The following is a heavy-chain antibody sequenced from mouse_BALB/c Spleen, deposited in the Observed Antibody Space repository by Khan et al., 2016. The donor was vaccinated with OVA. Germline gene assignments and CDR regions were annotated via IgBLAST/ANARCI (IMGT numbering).Heavy chain of an antibody. V-gene: IGHV3-8*02. Sequence: EVKLEESGPSLVKPSQTLSLTCSVTGDSITSGYWNWIRKFPGNKLEYMGYISYSGSIYYNPSLKSRISITRDTSKNQYYLQLNSVTTEDTATDYCARSNWDWYFDVWGAGNTVTVCS. CDR1: GDSITSGY. CDR2: ISYSGSI. CDR3: ARSNWDWYFDV. J-gene: IGHJ1*01. D-gene: IGHD4-1*01.